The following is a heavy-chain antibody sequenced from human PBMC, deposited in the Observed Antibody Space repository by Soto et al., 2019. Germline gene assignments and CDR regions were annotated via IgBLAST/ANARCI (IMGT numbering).Heavy chain of an antibody. V-gene: IGHV1-2*02. J-gene: IGHJ4*02. CDR1: GYSFTGYY. D-gene: IGHD2-8*02. CDR2: INPDSGAT. CDR3: ARGDYGTGGYPFPYFDY. Sequence: HEHLVQSGAEVKRPGASLKVSCKASGYSFTGYYIHWVRQAPGQGLEWMGWINPDSGATNYAQNFQGRVTLTSDTSISTASMELTSLTSDDTAVYSCARGDYGTGGYPFPYFDYWGQGTLVIVSS.